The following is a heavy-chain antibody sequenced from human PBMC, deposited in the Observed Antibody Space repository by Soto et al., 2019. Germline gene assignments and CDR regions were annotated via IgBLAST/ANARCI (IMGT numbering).Heavy chain of an antibody. D-gene: IGHD3-22*01. J-gene: IGHJ5*02. CDR1: GGSICSGDYY. CDR3: ARDRRYYYDSSGYFFDP. V-gene: IGHV4-30-4*01. Sequence: SETLSVTCTVSGGSICSGDYYWSWIRQPPGKGLEWIGYIYYSGSTYYNPSLKSRVTISVDTSKNQFSLKLSSVTAADTAVYYCARDRRYYYDSSGYFFDPWGQGTLVTVSS. CDR2: IYYSGST.